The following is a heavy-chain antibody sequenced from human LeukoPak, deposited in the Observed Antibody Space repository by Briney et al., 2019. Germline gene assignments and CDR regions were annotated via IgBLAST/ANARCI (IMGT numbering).Heavy chain of an antibody. CDR1: GGSFSGYY. CDR3: ARGPWYSSSWFESYNWFDP. D-gene: IGHD6-13*01. J-gene: IGHJ5*02. V-gene: IGHV4-34*01. Sequence: PSETLSLTCAVYGGSFSGYYWSWIRQPPGKGLEWIGEINHSGSTNYNPSLKSRVTISVDTSKNQFSLKLSSVTAADTAVYYCARGPWYSSSWFESYNWFDPWGQGTLVTVSS. CDR2: INHSGST.